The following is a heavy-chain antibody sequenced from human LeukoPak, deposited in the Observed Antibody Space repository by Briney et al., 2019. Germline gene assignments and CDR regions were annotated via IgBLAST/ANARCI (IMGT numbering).Heavy chain of an antibody. D-gene: IGHD1-20*01. J-gene: IGHJ4*02. CDR1: GGSISSGAYY. CDR2: IYYSGSP. CDR3: ASTHITGTGYFDY. Sequence: PSQTLSLTCTVSGGSISSGAYYWSWVRQHPGKGLEWSAYIYYSGSPYYNLSLKSRVTISVDTSNNQFSLKFSSVTAADTAVYYCASTHITGTGYFDYWGQGTLVTVSS. V-gene: IGHV4-31*03.